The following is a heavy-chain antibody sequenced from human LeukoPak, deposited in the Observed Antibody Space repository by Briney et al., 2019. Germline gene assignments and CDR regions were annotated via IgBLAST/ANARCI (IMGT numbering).Heavy chain of an antibody. Sequence: GGSLRLSCTASGFTFGDYAMSWFRQAPGKGLEWVGFIRSKAYGGTTEYAASVKGRFTISRDDSKSIAYLQMNSLKTKDTAVYYCTSITIFGVVIIRSVDYWGQGTLVTVSS. J-gene: IGHJ4*02. D-gene: IGHD3-3*01. CDR1: GFTFGDYA. CDR2: IRSKAYGGTT. CDR3: TSITIFGVVIIRSVDY. V-gene: IGHV3-49*03.